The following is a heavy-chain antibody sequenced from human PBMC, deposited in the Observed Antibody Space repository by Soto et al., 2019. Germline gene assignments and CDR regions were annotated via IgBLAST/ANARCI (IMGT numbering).Heavy chain of an antibody. CDR3: AGDNTDLDSRLDYIYGMEV. D-gene: IGHD4-4*01. Sequence: EVQLVESGGGLIQPGGSLRLSCAASGFTVSSNYMSWVRQAPGKGLEWVSVIYSGGSTYYAAYAKSRFTISRDNSKNTLYLQMDNLGLGDSAVYYCAGDNTDLDSRLDYIYGMEVWGQGTKVT. V-gene: IGHV3-53*01. CDR2: IYSGGST. J-gene: IGHJ6*02. CDR1: GFTVSSNY.